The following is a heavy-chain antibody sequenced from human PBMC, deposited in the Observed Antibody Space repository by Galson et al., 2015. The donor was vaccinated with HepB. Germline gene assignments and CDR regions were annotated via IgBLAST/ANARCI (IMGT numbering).Heavy chain of an antibody. CDR1: GFSFSSYW. D-gene: IGHD3-16*01. V-gene: IGHV3-7*03. CDR3: AREIPAFGGGALEC. CDR2: IKQAGSEK. J-gene: IGHJ4*02. Sequence: SLRLSCAASGFSFSSYWMSWVRQAPWKGLEWVANIKQAGSEKYYVDSVKGRFTISRDNAKNSLYLQMNILRAEDTAVYYCAREIPAFGGGALECWGQGTLVNVSS.